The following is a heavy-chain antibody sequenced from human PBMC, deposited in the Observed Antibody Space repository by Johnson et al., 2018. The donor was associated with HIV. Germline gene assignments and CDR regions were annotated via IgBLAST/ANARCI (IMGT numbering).Heavy chain of an antibody. CDR2: ISWTSGSI. D-gene: IGHD3-10*01. J-gene: IGHJ3*02. CDR1: GFTFDDYA. V-gene: IGHV3-9*01. Sequence: VQLVESGGGLVQPGRSLRLSCAASGFTFDDYAMHWVRQAPGKGLEWVSGISWTSGSISHADSVKGRFTISRDNAKNSLYLQMNSLRADDTAVYYCARDSTLDMVTAFDIWGQGTMVTVSS. CDR3: ARDSTLDMVTAFDI.